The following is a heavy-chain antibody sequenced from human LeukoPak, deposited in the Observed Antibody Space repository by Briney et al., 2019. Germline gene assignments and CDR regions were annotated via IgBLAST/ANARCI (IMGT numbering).Heavy chain of an antibody. CDR2: IWYDGSNK. Sequence: GGSLRLSCAASGFTFSSYSMHWVRQAPGKGLEWVAVIWYDGSNKYYADSVKGRFTISRDNSKNTLYLRMNSLRAEDTAVYYCAKWVLIAAAGTEWGQGTLVTVSS. CDR1: GFTFSSYS. D-gene: IGHD6-13*01. J-gene: IGHJ4*02. V-gene: IGHV3-33*06. CDR3: AKWVLIAAAGTE.